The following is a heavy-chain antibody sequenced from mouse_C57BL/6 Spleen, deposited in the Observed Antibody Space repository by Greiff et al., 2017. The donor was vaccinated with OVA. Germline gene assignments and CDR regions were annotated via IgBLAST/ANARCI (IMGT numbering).Heavy chain of an antibody. CDR1: GFTFSDYG. V-gene: IGHV5-17*01. D-gene: IGHD4-1*01. CDR2: ISSGSSTI. CDR3: ASLGLYYFDY. J-gene: IGHJ2*01. Sequence: EVKVVESGGGLVKPGGSLKLSCAASGFTFSDYGMHWVRQAPEKGLEWVAYISSGSSTIYYADTVKGRFTISRDNAKNTLFLQMTSLRSEDTAMYYCASLGLYYFDYWGQGTTLTVSS.